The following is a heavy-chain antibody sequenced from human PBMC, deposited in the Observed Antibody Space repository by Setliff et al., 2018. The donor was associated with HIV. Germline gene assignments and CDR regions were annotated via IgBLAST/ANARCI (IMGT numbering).Heavy chain of an antibody. Sequence: SETLSLTCAVYGGSFSGYYWGWIRQPPGKGLEWIGSIYHSGTTYYNPSLKSRVTISVDTSKNQFSLKLNSVTAADTGVYYCARHRDPPGTSWIYYYYYMDLWGEGTTVTVSS. D-gene: IGHD6-13*01. CDR1: GGSFSGYY. J-gene: IGHJ6*03. CDR3: ARHRDPPGTSWIYYYYYMDL. CDR2: IYHSGTT. V-gene: IGHV4-34*01.